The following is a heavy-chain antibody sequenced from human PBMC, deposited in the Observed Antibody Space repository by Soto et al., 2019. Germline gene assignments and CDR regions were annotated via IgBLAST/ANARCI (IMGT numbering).Heavy chain of an antibody. CDR3: ARDLTLLSTYSSGWFDY. Sequence: LSLTCAISGDSVSSNSAAWNWIRQSPSRGLEWLGRTYYRSKWYNDYAVSVKSRITINPDTSKNQFSLQLNSVTPEDTAVYYCARDLTLLSTYSSGWFDYWGQGTLVTVSS. CDR1: GDSVSSNSAA. V-gene: IGHV6-1*01. CDR2: TYYRSKWYN. J-gene: IGHJ4*02. D-gene: IGHD6-19*01.